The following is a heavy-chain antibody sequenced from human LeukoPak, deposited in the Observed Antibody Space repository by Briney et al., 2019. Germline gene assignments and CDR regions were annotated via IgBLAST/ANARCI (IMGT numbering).Heavy chain of an antibody. D-gene: IGHD3-22*01. V-gene: IGHV4-38-2*02. CDR1: GYSISSGYY. CDR3: AANAVYYYDSCGYYWGD. J-gene: IGHJ4*02. Sequence: SETLSLTCTVSGYSISSGYYWGWIRQPPGKGLEWIGSIYHSGSTYYNPSLKSRVTISVDTSKNQFSLKLSSVTAADTAVYYCAANAVYYYDSCGYYWGDWGQGTLVTVSS. CDR2: IYHSGST.